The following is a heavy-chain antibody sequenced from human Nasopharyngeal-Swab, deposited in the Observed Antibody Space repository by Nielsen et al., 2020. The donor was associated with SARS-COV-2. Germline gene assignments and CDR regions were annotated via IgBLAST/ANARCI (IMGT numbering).Heavy chain of an antibody. V-gene: IGHV3-30-3*01. CDR1: GFTFSSYA. J-gene: IGHJ4*02. CDR2: ISHDGSNK. D-gene: IGHD3-10*01. Sequence: GESLKISCAASGFTFSSYAMHWVRQAPGKGLEWVAVISHDGSNKYYADSVKGRFTISRDNSKNTLYLQMNSLRAEDTAVYYCARESGSGSYIDYWGQGTLVTVSS. CDR3: ARESGSGSYIDY.